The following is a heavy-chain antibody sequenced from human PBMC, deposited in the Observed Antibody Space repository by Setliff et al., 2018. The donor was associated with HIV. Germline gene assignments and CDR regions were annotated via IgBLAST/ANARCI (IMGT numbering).Heavy chain of an antibody. CDR3: ARDSTGMNWFDP. CDR1: GYTFTSYD. J-gene: IGHJ5*02. CDR2: MNPNSGNT. D-gene: IGHD3-10*01. Sequence: ASVKVSCKASGYTFTSYDINWVRQATGQGLEWMGWMNPNSGNTGYAQKFQGRVTITRNTSISTAYMELSSLRSEETAVYYCARDSTGMNWFDPWGQGTLVTVSS. V-gene: IGHV1-8*03.